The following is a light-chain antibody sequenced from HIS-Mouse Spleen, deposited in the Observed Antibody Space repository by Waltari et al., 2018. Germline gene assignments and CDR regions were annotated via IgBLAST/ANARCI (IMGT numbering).Light chain of an antibody. V-gene: IGLV2-8*01. J-gene: IGLJ2*01. CDR1: SSDVSGYNY. Sequence: QSALTQPPSASGSPGQSVTISCTGTSSDVSGYNYASWYQQHPGKATNLMIYEVSTRPPVSPDLLPGSKAGNPASLTVSGLQAEDEADYYCSSYAGSNNFVVFGGGTKLTVL. CDR3: SSYAGSNNFVV. CDR2: EVS.